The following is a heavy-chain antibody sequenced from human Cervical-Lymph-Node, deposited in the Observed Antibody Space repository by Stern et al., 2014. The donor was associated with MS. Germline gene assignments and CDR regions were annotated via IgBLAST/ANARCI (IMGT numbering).Heavy chain of an antibody. V-gene: IGHV2-5*01. Sequence: QVTLRESGPALVKPTQTLTLTCTFSGFSLSTSGLGVGWIRQPPGEALEWLAYIYWYDQKRYIPSLKNRLTITKDTYKNQVVLTLTNVDPGDTASFYYAPRTAGPFDYWGQGTLVTVSS. CDR2: IYWYDQK. D-gene: IGHD1-14*01. CDR3: APRTAGPFDY. CDR1: GFSLSTSGLG. J-gene: IGHJ4*02.